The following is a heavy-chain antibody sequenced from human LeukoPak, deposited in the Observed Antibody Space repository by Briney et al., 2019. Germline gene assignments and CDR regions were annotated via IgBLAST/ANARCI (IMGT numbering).Heavy chain of an antibody. J-gene: IGHJ4*02. V-gene: IGHV4-59*01. CDR1: GGSISSYY. CDR2: IYYSGST. Sequence: PSETLSLTCTVSGGSISSYYWSWIRQPPGKGLEWIGYIYYSGSTNYNPSLKSRVTISVGTSKNQFSLKLSSVTAADTAVYYCARDMASLDYWGQGTLVTVSS. D-gene: IGHD3-10*01. CDR3: ARDMASLDY.